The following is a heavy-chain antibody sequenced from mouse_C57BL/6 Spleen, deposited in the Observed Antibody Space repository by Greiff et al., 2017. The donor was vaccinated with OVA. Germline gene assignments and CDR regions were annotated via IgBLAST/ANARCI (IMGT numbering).Heavy chain of an antibody. J-gene: IGHJ3*01. CDR1: GYSITSGYY. Sequence: DVHLVESGPGLVKPSQSLSLTCSVTGYSITSGYYWNWIRQFPGNKLEWMGYISYDGSNNYNPSLKNRISITRDTSKNQFFLKLNSVTTEDTATYYCARGAAQATGFAYWGQGTLVTVSA. D-gene: IGHD3-2*02. V-gene: IGHV3-6*01. CDR3: ARGAAQATGFAY. CDR2: ISYDGSN.